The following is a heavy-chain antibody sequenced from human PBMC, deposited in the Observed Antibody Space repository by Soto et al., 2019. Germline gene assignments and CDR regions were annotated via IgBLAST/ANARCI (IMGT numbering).Heavy chain of an antibody. D-gene: IGHD5-18*01. CDR3: ARERGYSYGYSDY. Sequence: QLGGSLRLSCAGSGFTFSSYSMNWVRQAPGKGLEWVSYISSSSSSIDYADSVKGRFTISRDNAKNSLYLQMNSLRDEDTAVYYCARERGYSYGYSDYWGQGTLVTVSS. V-gene: IGHV3-48*02. J-gene: IGHJ4*02. CDR1: GFTFSSYS. CDR2: ISSSSSSI.